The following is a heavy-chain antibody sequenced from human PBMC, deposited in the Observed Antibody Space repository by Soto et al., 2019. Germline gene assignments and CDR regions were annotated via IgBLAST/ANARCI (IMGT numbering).Heavy chain of an antibody. V-gene: IGHV1-18*01. CDR1: GYTFTSYG. Sequence: ASVKVSCKASGYTFTSYGISWVRQAPGQGLEWMGWISAYNGNTNYAQKLQGRATMTTDTSTSTAYMELRSLRSDGTAVYYCARDRRYDVFWSGYNGFDPWGQGTLVTVSS. CDR2: ISAYNGNT. CDR3: ARDRRYDVFWSGYNGFDP. J-gene: IGHJ5*01. D-gene: IGHD3-3*01.